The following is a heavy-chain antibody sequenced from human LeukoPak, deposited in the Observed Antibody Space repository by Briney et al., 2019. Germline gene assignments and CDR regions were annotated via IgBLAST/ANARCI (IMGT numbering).Heavy chain of an antibody. Sequence: SVTLCLTCAVYGGSFSGYYWSWIRQPPGKGLEWIGEINHSGSTNYNPSLKSRVTISVDTSKNQFSLKLSSVTAADTAVYYCAALVGATFDYWGQGTLVTVSS. CDR1: GGSFSGYY. V-gene: IGHV4-34*01. CDR3: AALVGATFDY. CDR2: INHSGST. J-gene: IGHJ4*02. D-gene: IGHD1-26*01.